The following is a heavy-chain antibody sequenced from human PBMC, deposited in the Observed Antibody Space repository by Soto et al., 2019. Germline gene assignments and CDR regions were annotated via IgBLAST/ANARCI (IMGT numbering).Heavy chain of an antibody. V-gene: IGHV3-30*18. CDR1: GLTFSSYG. Sequence: QVQLVESGGGVVQPGRSLRLSCAASGLTFSSYGMHWVRQAPGKGLEWVAVISYDGSNKYYADSVKGRFTISRDNSKNTLYLQMNSLRAEDTAVYYCAKAPHSSGWYYFDYWGQGTLVTVSS. CDR2: ISYDGSNK. J-gene: IGHJ4*02. D-gene: IGHD6-19*01. CDR3: AKAPHSSGWYYFDY.